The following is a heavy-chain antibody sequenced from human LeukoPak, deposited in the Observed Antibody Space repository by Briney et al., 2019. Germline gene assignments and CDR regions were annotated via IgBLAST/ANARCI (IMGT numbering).Heavy chain of an antibody. J-gene: IGHJ4*02. D-gene: IGHD2-21*02. V-gene: IGHV1-2*02. Sequence: ASVKVSCKASGYTFTGYYMHWVRQAPGQGLEWMGWINPNSGGTSYAQKFQGRVTMTRDTSISTAYMELSRLRSDDTAVYYCARGPLILAYCGGDCYSGIDYWGQGTLVTVSS. CDR2: INPNSGGT. CDR3: ARGPLILAYCGGDCYSGIDY. CDR1: GYTFTGYY.